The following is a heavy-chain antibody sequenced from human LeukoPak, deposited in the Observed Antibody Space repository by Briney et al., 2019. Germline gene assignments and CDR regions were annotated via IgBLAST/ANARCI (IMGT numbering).Heavy chain of an antibody. V-gene: IGHV4-38-2*02. CDR3: ARHQSYYYDYYMDV. J-gene: IGHJ6*03. Sequence: SETLSLTCTVSGYSISSGYFWGWIRLTPGKGLEWIGSIYNSGSTYYNPSLKSRVTLSVDTSKNQFSLQLNSVTAADTAVYYCARHQSYYYDYYMDVWGKGTTVTISS. D-gene: IGHD2-2*01. CDR2: IYNSGST. CDR1: GYSISSGYF.